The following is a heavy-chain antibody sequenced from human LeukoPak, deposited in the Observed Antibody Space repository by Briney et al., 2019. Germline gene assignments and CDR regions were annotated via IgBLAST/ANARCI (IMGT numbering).Heavy chain of an antibody. CDR1: GYTFTSYD. Sequence: ASVKVSCKASGYTFTSYDINWVRQATGQGLEWMGWMDPNSGNTGYAQKFQGRVTMTRNTSISTAYMEPSSLRSEDTAVYYCASSGDGYYDILTGPKSDYYYGMDVWGQGTTVTVSS. CDR2: MDPNSGNT. D-gene: IGHD3-9*01. CDR3: ASSGDGYYDILTGPKSDYYYGMDV. V-gene: IGHV1-8*01. J-gene: IGHJ6*02.